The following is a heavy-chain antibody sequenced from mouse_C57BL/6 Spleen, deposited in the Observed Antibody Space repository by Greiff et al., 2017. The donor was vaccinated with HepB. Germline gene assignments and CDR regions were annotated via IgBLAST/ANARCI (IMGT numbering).Heavy chain of an antibody. CDR2: IDPETGGT. V-gene: IGHV1-15*01. Sequence: QVQLQQSGAELVRPGASVTLSCKASGYTFTDYEMHWVKQTPVHGLEWIGAIDPETGGTAYNQKFKGKAILTADKSSSTAYMELRSLTSEDSAVYSCTRGGGQLRRQDYWGQGTTLTVSS. J-gene: IGHJ2*01. CDR1: GYTFTDYE. D-gene: IGHD3-2*02. CDR3: TRGGGQLRRQDY.